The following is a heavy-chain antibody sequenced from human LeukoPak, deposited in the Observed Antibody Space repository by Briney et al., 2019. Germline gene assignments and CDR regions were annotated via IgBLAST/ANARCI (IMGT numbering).Heavy chain of an antibody. D-gene: IGHD1-14*01. J-gene: IGHJ3*02. V-gene: IGHV3-30-3*01. CDR3: GGEKKVRILLPGVFDM. Sequence: GGSLRLSCAASGFTFSTYFMHWVRQAPGKGLEWVADIASDGSHTFYVESVKGRFTISRDNSKNTLYLQMNSLRADDTSVYFWGGEKKVRILLPGVFDMGSQGTMFTAYS. CDR1: GFTFSTYF. CDR2: IASDGSHT.